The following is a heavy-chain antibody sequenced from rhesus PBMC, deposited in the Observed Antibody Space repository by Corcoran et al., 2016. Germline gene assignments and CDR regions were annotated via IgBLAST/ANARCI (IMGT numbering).Heavy chain of an antibody. J-gene: IGHJ4*01. D-gene: IGHD2-21*01. Sequence: QLQLQESGPGLVKPSETLSVTCAVSGGSISSSHWSWIRQAPGKGLEWCGYIYGSGSSTHYNPSLKSRVTLSVDTSKNQLSLKLSSVTAADTAVYYCARSAVLVVVATGFFDYWGQGVLVTVSS. V-gene: IGHV4-169*01. CDR2: IYGSGSST. CDR3: ARSAVLVVVATGFFDY. CDR1: GGSISSSH.